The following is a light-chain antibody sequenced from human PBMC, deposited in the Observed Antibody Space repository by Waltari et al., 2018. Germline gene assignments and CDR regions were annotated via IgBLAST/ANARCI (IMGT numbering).Light chain of an antibody. V-gene: IGKV1-33*01. J-gene: IGKJ4*01. CDR2: YPS. CDR3: QQYNNSPLT. Sequence: DIQMTQSPSSLSASIGDRVTITCRASQGINNYLSWYQQKPGKAPKPLIYYPSSLETGVPSRFSGSRSGTDYTLTISSLQPEDIATYYCQQYNNSPLTFGGGTKVEIK. CDR1: QGINNY.